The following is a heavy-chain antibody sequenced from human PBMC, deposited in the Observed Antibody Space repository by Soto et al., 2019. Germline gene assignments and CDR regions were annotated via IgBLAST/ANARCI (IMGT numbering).Heavy chain of an antibody. D-gene: IGHD3-10*01. CDR1: GFTFSRYA. CDR2: ISGSGGST. Sequence: GGSLRLPCAASGFTFSRYAMSWVRQAPGKGLEWVSAISGSGGSTYYADSVKGRFTISRDNSKNTLYLQMNSLRAEDTAVYYCAKLNGWFGELHYWGQGTLVTVSS. V-gene: IGHV3-23*01. CDR3: AKLNGWFGELHY. J-gene: IGHJ4*02.